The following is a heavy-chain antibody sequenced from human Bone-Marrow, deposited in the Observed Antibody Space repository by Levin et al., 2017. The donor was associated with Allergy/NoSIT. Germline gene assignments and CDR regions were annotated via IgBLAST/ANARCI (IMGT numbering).Heavy chain of an antibody. Sequence: ESGPTLVKPTQTLTLTCSISGFSLNTVEMRVTWLRQPPGKALEWLARIDWDDGKFYDSSLKARLTISRDTSKNQVVLTMTNMDPADTATYFCARAPCAGGSCPYYFDYWGQGTLVTVSS. CDR3: ARAPCAGGSCPYYFDY. J-gene: IGHJ4*02. CDR2: IDWDDGK. CDR1: GFSLNTVEMR. D-gene: IGHD2-15*01. V-gene: IGHV2-70*04.